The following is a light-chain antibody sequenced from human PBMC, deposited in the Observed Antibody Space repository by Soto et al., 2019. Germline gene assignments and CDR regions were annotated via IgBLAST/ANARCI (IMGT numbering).Light chain of an antibody. Sequence: DIVMTQSPDSLAVSLGERATINCKSRQSLLYSSNNKNYLAWYQQKPGQPPKLLIYAASTRESGVPDRFSGSGSGTDFTLTISSLQAEDVAVYYCQQYYSTPITFGQGTRLEIK. CDR2: AAS. CDR3: QQYYSTPIT. V-gene: IGKV4-1*01. J-gene: IGKJ5*01. CDR1: QSLLYSSNNKNY.